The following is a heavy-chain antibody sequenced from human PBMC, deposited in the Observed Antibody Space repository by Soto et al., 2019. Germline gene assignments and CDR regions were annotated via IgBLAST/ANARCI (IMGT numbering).Heavy chain of an antibody. CDR2: FRESGGTT. Sequence: VQLWESGGGLVQPGGSLRLSCGASGFTFSSSAMSWVRQAPGKGLEWVSTFRESGGTTHYADPVKGRFTMARDTSRNILFLQMNSLRAEDTAIYYCAKDPHWDIISPTQDYWGQGTLVTVSS. V-gene: IGHV3-23*01. D-gene: IGHD2-15*01. CDR3: AKDPHWDIISPTQDY. CDR1: GFTFSSSA. J-gene: IGHJ4*02.